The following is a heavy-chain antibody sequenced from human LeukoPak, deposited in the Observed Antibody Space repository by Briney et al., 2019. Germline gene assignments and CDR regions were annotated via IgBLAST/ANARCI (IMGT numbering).Heavy chain of an antibody. D-gene: IGHD3-22*01. CDR2: FHYSGST. CDR1: GGSISSSSCY. J-gene: IGHJ5*02. V-gene: IGHV4-39*07. Sequence: PSETLSLTCSVSGGSISSSSCYWGWIRQPPGKGLEWIGSFHYSGSTNYNPSLKSRVTMSVGTFKNQFSLKLSSVTAADTAVYYCARDWDYYDSSGPPGYNWFDPWGQGTLVTVSS. CDR3: ARDWDYYDSSGPPGYNWFDP.